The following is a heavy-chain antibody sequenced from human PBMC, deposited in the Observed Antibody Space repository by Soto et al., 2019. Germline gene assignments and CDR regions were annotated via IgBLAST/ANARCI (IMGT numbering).Heavy chain of an antibody. CDR2: ISSNGVST. D-gene: IGHD3-22*01. V-gene: IGHV3-64*01. CDR1: GFTFSIYA. CDR3: ARLPSSHSRSYYRY. Sequence: GGSLRLSCAASGFTFSIYAMHWVRQAPGKGLEYVSAISSNGVSTYYANSVKGRVTISRDNSKNTLYLQMGSLRAEDMAVYYCARLPSSHSRSYYRYWGQGTPVIVSS. J-gene: IGHJ4*02.